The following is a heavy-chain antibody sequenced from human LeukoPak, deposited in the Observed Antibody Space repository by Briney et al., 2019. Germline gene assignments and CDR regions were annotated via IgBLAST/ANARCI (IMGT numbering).Heavy chain of an antibody. J-gene: IGHJ4*02. Sequence: GGSLRLSCAASGFTFSSYSMNWVRQAPGKGLEWVSSISSSSSYIYYADSVKGRFTISRDNAKNSLYLQMNSLRAEDTAVYYCAGGEITFGGVLINYWGQGTLVTVSS. CDR3: AGGEITFGGVLINY. D-gene: IGHD3-16*01. V-gene: IGHV3-21*01. CDR2: ISSSSSYI. CDR1: GFTFSSYS.